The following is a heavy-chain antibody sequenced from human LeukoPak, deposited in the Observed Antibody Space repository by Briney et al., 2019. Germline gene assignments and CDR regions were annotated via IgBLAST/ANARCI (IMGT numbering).Heavy chain of an antibody. CDR1: GYTFTGYY. CDR3: ARGEFRDGYKLLYNWFDP. D-gene: IGHD5-24*01. J-gene: IGHJ5*02. Sequence: ASVKVSCKASGYTFTGYYMHWVRQAPGQGLEWMGWINPNNGGTNYAQKFQGWVTMTRDTSISTAYMELSRLRSDDTAVFYCARGEFRDGYKLLYNWFDPWGQGTLVTVSS. CDR2: INPNNGGT. V-gene: IGHV1-2*04.